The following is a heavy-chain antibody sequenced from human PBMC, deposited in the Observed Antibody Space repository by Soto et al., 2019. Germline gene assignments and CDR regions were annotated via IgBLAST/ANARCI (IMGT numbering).Heavy chain of an antibody. CDR1: GGSISSGGYY. CDR3: ARCSLVVVPAPGFDP. V-gene: IGHV4-31*03. D-gene: IGHD2-2*01. Sequence: TLSLTCTVSGGSISSGGYYWSWIRQHPGKGLEWIGYIYYSGTTYYNPSLKSRVTISVDTSKNQFSLKLSSVSAADTALYYCARCSLVVVPAPGFDPWGRGTQVTVSS. CDR2: IYYSGTT. J-gene: IGHJ5*02.